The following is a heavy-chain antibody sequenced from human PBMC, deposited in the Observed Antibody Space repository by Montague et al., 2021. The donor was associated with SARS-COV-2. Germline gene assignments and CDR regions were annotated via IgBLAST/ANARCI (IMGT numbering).Heavy chain of an antibody. CDR1: GGSISSSYY. V-gene: IGHV4-39*01. J-gene: IGHJ3*02. CDR3: ARLDRDITIFGVVTPRGGFDI. Sequence: SETLSLTCIVSGGSISSSYYCGWIRPPPGKGLEWIGSIYYSGSTYYNPSLKSRVTISVDTSKNQFSLKLSSVTAADTAVYYCARLDRDITIFGVVTPRGGFDIWGQGTMVTVSS. D-gene: IGHD3-3*01. CDR2: IYYSGST.